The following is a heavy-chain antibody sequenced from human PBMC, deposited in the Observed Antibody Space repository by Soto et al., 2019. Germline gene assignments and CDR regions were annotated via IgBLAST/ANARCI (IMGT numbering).Heavy chain of an antibody. J-gene: IGHJ4*02. Sequence: EVQLLESGGGLVQPGGSLRLSCAASGFTFSSSTMNWVRQAPGKGLEWVSSISGSGGSTYYADSVKGRFTISRDNSKNTLYLQMSSLRAEDTAVYYCAKERAVAVWGQGTLVTVSS. CDR2: ISGSGGST. CDR1: GFTFSSST. CDR3: AKERAVAV. D-gene: IGHD6-19*01. V-gene: IGHV3-23*01.